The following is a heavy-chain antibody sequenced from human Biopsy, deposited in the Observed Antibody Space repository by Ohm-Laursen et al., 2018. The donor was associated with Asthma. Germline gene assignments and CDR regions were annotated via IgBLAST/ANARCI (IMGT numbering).Heavy chain of an antibody. CDR1: GDSISSYY. Sequence: SETLSLTCTVSGDSISSYYWSWIRQPPGKGLEWIGYIYFSGCTNYNPSLKSRVTISVDTSKNQFSLKLSSVTAADAAVYYCARGPNYHGSGRAPIGMDVWGQGTTVTVSS. V-gene: IGHV4-59*12. CDR3: ARGPNYHGSGRAPIGMDV. D-gene: IGHD3-10*01. J-gene: IGHJ6*02. CDR2: IYFSGCT.